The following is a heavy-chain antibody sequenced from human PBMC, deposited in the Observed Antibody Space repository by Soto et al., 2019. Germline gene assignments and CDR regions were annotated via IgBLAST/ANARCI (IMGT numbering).Heavy chain of an antibody. CDR1: GYSFTSYW. Sequence: PGESLKISCKGSGYSFTSYWIGWVRQMPGKGLEWMGIIYPGDSDTRYSPSFQGQVTISADKSISTAYLQWSSLKASDTAMYYCAKTQGPYYYDRSGYYYEYYYYGMDVWGHGTTVTVSS. CDR2: IYPGDSDT. V-gene: IGHV5-51*01. J-gene: IGHJ6*02. D-gene: IGHD3-22*01. CDR3: AKTQGPYYYDRSGYYYEYYYYGMDV.